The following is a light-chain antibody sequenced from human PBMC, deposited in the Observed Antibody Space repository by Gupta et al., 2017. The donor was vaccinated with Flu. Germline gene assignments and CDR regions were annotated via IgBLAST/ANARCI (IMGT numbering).Light chain of an antibody. J-gene: IGKJ1*01. CDR2: DAS. Sequence: GEGATLSCRASQSISNTLAWYQKKPGQPPRLLIYDASTRATGFPASFSGGGSGTEFTLTISSLQSEDFAVYYCQQYNRWPQTFGQGTKIEIK. V-gene: IGKV3-15*01. CDR1: QSISNT. CDR3: QQYNRWPQT.